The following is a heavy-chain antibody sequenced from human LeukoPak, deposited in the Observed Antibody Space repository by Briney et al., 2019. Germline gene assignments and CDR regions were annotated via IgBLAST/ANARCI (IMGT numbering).Heavy chain of an antibody. CDR1: GFTFSTYS. CDR3: ARARGRSINDAFDI. J-gene: IGHJ3*02. V-gene: IGHV3-21*01. D-gene: IGHD3-16*01. CDR2: ISTRSTYI. Sequence: GGSLSLSCAASGFTFSTYSMNWVRQDPGKGLERVSCISTRSTYIYYADSVKGRFTISRDNAKNSLYLQMNSLRAEDTAVYYCARARGRSINDAFDIWGQGTMVTVSS.